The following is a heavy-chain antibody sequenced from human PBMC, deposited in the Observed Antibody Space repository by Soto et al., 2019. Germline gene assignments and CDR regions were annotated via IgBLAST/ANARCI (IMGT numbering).Heavy chain of an antibody. Sequence: PSETLSLTCTVSGGSISSYYWSWIRQPPGKGLEWIGYIYYSGSTNYNPSLKSRVTITIDTSKNQFTLKLSSVTAADTAMYYYARALILTGYYIHDAFDIWGQGTMVTVSS. D-gene: IGHD3-9*01. CDR2: IYYSGST. V-gene: IGHV4-59*01. CDR3: ARALILTGYYIHDAFDI. CDR1: GGSISSYY. J-gene: IGHJ3*02.